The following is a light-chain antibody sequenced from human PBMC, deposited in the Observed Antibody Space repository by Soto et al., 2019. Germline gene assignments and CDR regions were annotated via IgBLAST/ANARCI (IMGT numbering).Light chain of an antibody. Sequence: QSALTQPASVSGSPGQSITISCTGTSSDVGGYNYVSWYQQHPGKAPKLMIYEVSNRPSGVSNRFSGSKSGNTASLTISGRQAEDEADYYCSSYTSSSIDYVFGPGTKLTVL. J-gene: IGLJ1*01. V-gene: IGLV2-14*01. CDR3: SSYTSSSIDYV. CDR1: SSDVGGYNY. CDR2: EVS.